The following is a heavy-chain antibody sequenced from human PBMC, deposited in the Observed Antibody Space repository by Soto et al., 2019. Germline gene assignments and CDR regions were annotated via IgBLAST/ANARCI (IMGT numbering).Heavy chain of an antibody. CDR3: ARGIAVAAKRYFDL. CDR2: IYSAGNT. V-gene: IGHV3-53*01. CDR1: VFTVSTNY. D-gene: IGHD6-19*01. Sequence: EVPLVESGGGLIQPGGSLGLSCAASVFTVSTNYMIWVRQAPGKGLEWVSVIYSAGNTYYADSVKGRFTISRDNSKNQLYLQMTSLRAEDTAVYYCARGIAVAAKRYFDLWGRGTLVTVSS. J-gene: IGHJ2*01.